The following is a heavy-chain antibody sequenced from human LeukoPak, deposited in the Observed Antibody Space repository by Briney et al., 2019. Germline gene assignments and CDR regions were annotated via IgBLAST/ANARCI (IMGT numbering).Heavy chain of an antibody. Sequence: ASETLSLTCAVYGGPFSGYYWSWIRQPPGKGLEWIGEINHSGSTNYNPSLKSRVTISVDTSKNQFSLKLSSVTAADTAVYYCARGLDYGDYIRPHFDYWGQGTLVTVSS. CDR1: GGPFSGYY. CDR2: INHSGST. J-gene: IGHJ4*02. CDR3: ARGLDYGDYIRPHFDY. V-gene: IGHV4-34*01. D-gene: IGHD4-17*01.